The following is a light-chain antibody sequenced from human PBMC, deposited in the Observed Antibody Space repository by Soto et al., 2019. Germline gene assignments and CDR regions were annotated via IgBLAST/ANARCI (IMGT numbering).Light chain of an antibody. V-gene: IGLV2-8*01. J-gene: IGLJ1*01. CDR3: SSYAGNKHV. CDR2: EVT. Sequence: SVLTQPPSASGSLGQSVTISCTGTRSDVGGYGYVSWYQQHPGKAPKLMIYEVTKRPSGVPDRFSGSKSGNTASLTVSGLQAEDEADYYCSSYAGNKHVFGTGTKVTVL. CDR1: RSDVGGYGY.